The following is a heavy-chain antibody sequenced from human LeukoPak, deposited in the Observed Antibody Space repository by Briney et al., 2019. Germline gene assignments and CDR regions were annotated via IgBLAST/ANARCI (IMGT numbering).Heavy chain of an antibody. J-gene: IGHJ4*02. Sequence: GGSLRLSCAASGFTFSTFLMNWVRQAPGKGLEWVSSISPGGGTTYYADSVQGRFTISRDNSKNTLDLQMNSLRAEDTAVYYCVKDSRNFASWGQGTLVTVSS. CDR1: GFTFSTFL. CDR2: ISPGGGTT. CDR3: VKDSRNFAS. V-gene: IGHV3-23*01. D-gene: IGHD6-13*01.